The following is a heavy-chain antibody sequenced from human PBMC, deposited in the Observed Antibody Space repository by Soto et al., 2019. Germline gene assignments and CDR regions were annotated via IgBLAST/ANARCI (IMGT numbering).Heavy chain of an antibody. Sequence: QVQLVESGGGVVQPGRSLRLSCAASGFTFSSYGMHWVRQAPGKGLEWVAVISYDGSNKYYADSVKGRFTISRDNSKNPLYLQMNSRRAEDTAVYYCAKDLRHDYGDYEDYYYYMDVWGKGTTVTVSS. V-gene: IGHV3-30*18. CDR1: GFTFSSYG. CDR3: AKDLRHDYGDYEDYYYYMDV. CDR2: ISYDGSNK. J-gene: IGHJ6*03. D-gene: IGHD4-17*01.